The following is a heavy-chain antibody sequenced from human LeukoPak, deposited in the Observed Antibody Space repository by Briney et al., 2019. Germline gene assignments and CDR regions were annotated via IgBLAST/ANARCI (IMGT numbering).Heavy chain of an antibody. D-gene: IGHD2-15*01. CDR3: AKDRESGGWYYFDY. J-gene: IGHJ4*02. V-gene: IGHV3-23*01. CDR1: GFTFKNYA. CDR2: ISGDAVTS. Sequence: GGSLRLSCAASGFTFKNYAMNWVRQSPGQGLEWVSTISGDAVTSWYADSVKGRFTISRDNSKNTLYLQMNSLRAEDTAVYYCAKDRESGGWYYFDYWGQGTLVTVSS.